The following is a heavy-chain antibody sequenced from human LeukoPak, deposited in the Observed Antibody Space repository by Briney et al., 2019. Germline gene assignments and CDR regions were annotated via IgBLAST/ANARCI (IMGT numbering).Heavy chain of an antibody. Sequence: GGSLRLSCAASGFTLTTYAMSWVRQAPGKGLEWVANIKQDGSEKYYVDSVKGRFTISRDNAKNSLYLQMNSLRAEDTAVYYCARVSPNTVTTLRHFDYWGQGTLVTVS. CDR3: ARVSPNTVTTLRHFDY. CDR2: IKQDGSEK. CDR1: GFTLTTYA. J-gene: IGHJ4*02. V-gene: IGHV3-7*01. D-gene: IGHD4-17*01.